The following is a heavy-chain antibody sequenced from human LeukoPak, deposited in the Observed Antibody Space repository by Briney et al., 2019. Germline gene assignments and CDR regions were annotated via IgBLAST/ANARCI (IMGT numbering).Heavy chain of an antibody. Sequence: GGSLRLSCSASGFTFNRYGSHCVRQAPGKGLEYVSAIVSNGDSTYYADSVKGRFTISRDNAKNTLYLQMSSLRPDDTAVYYCVNTGWCYANSGYSYYYGMDVWGQGTTVTVSS. D-gene: IGHD3-22*01. CDR2: IVSNGDST. CDR3: VNTGWCYANSGYSYYYGMDV. J-gene: IGHJ6*02. CDR1: GFTFNRYG. V-gene: IGHV3-64D*09.